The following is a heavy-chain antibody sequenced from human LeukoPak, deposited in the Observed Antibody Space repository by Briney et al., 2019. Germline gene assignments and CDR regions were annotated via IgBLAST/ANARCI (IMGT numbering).Heavy chain of an antibody. CDR2: ISSSGSSI. V-gene: IGHV3-48*03. Sequence: GGSLRLSCAASGFTFSSYEMNWVRQAPGKGLEWVSYISSSGSSIYYADSVKGRFTISRDNAKNSLPLQMNSLRVEDTAVYYCARDHNGPYTFDYWGQGTLVTVSS. D-gene: IGHD2-2*02. J-gene: IGHJ4*02. CDR1: GFTFSSYE. CDR3: ARDHNGPYTFDY.